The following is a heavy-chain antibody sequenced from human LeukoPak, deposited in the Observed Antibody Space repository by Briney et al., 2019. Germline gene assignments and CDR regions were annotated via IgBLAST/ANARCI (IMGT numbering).Heavy chain of an antibody. J-gene: IGHJ4*02. CDR3: ARHREGSSGYFGY. Sequence: PSETLSLTCTVSGGSISSYYWSWIRQPPGKGLEWIGYIYYSGSTNYNPSLKSRVTISVDTSKNQFSLKLSSVTAADTAVYYCARHREGSSGYFGYWGQGTLVTVSS. CDR2: IYYSGST. D-gene: IGHD3-22*01. CDR1: GGSISSYY. V-gene: IGHV4-59*08.